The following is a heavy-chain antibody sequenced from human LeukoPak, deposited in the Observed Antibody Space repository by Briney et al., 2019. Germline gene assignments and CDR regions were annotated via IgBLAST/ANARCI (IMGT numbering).Heavy chain of an antibody. Sequence: MASETLSLTCAVYGGSFSGYYWSWIRQPPGKGLEWIGEINHSGSTNYNPSLKSRVTISVDTSKNQFSLKLSSVTAADTAVYYCARGGRYCSGGSCYSIVRYYYGMDVWGQGTTVTVSS. J-gene: IGHJ6*02. V-gene: IGHV4-34*01. CDR2: INHSGST. CDR3: ARGGRYCSGGSCYSIVRYYYGMDV. D-gene: IGHD2-15*01. CDR1: GGSFSGYY.